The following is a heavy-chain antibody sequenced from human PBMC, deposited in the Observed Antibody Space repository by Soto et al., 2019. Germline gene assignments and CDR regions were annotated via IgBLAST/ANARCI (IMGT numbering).Heavy chain of an antibody. CDR2: IWYYGSSK. D-gene: IGHD6-6*01. Sequence: GGSLRLSCAASGFTFSSYGMHWVRQAPGKGLEWVAVIWYYGSSKYYADSVKGRFTISRDNSKNTLYLQMDSLGAEDTAVCYCARVDRGSSLFYYYYGMDVWGQGTTVTVSS. J-gene: IGHJ6*02. CDR3: ARVDRGSSLFYYYYGMDV. V-gene: IGHV3-33*01. CDR1: GFTFSSYG.